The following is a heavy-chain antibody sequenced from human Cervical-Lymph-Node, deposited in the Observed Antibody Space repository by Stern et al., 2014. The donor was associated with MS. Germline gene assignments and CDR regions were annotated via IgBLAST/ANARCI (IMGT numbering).Heavy chain of an antibody. D-gene: IGHD6-6*01. Sequence: DQLVESCPGLVKPSQTLFLTCYVSGGSISSDGFYWSWIRQNPGTGLEWIGYSYYIGTSYYNPSLKRRVDISVDTSNHQLSLRLSSVTAADTAIYYCARMTARTIDSWGQGTLVTVSS. CDR1: GGSISSDGFY. J-gene: IGHJ4*02. V-gene: IGHV4-31*03. CDR3: ARMTARTIDS. CDR2: SYYIGTS.